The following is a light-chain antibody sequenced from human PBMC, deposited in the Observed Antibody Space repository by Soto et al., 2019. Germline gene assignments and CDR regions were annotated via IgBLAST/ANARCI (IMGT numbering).Light chain of an antibody. J-gene: IGLJ1*01. Sequence: QSALTQPPSASGTPGQRVTISCSGSSSNVESNYVYWYQQLPGTAPKLLIYRNNQRPSGVSDRFSGSKSGTSASLAISGLRSEDEADYYCASWDDSLSGFYVFGSGTKGIVL. CDR1: SSNVESNY. CDR3: ASWDDSLSGFYV. CDR2: RNN. V-gene: IGLV1-47*01.